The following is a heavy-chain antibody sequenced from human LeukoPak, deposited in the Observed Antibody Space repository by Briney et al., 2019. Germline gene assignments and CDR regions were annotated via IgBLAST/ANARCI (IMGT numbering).Heavy chain of an antibody. CDR2: ISYDGSNK. V-gene: IGHV3-30-3*01. J-gene: IGHJ4*02. CDR3: ARGGGNY. D-gene: IGHD3-16*01. CDR1: GFTFSSYW. Sequence: AGGSLRLSCAASGFTFSSYWMSWVRQAPGKGLEWVAVISYDGSNKYYADSVKGRFTISRDNSKNTLYLQMNSLRAEDTAVYYCARGGGNYWGQGTLVTVSS.